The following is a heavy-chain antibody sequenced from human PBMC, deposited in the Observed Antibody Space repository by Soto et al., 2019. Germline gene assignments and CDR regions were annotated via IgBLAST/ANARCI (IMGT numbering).Heavy chain of an antibody. J-gene: IGHJ6*02. V-gene: IGHV3-49*04. CDR3: ASDGDYYGMDV. D-gene: IGHD3-3*01. CDR2: TTSQSYGGTT. CDR1: GFTSSDHA. Sequence: EVQLVESGGGVVESGRSLRLSCTFSGFTSSDHALTWVRQAPGKGLEWVAFTTSQSYGGTTEYAASVKGRFSISRDDSKNIAYLQMNSLETADTAIYYCASDGDYYGMDVWGQGTTVTVSS.